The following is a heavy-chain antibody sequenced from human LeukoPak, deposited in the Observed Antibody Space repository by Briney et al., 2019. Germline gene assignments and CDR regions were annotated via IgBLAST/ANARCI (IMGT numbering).Heavy chain of an antibody. CDR2: TYYRSKWYN. Sequence: SQTLSLTCAISGDSVSSNSAAWNRIRQSPSRGLEWLGRTYYRSKWYNDYAVSVKSRITINPDTSKNQFSLQLNSVTPEDTAVYYCARAGYYDILTGYYRRGQFDPWGQGTLVTVSS. V-gene: IGHV6-1*01. CDR3: ARAGYYDILTGYYRRGQFDP. CDR1: GDSVSSNSAA. D-gene: IGHD3-9*01. J-gene: IGHJ5*02.